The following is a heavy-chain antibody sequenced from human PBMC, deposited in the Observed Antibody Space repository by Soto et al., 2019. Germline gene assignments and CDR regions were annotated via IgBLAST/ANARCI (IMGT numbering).Heavy chain of an antibody. V-gene: IGHV4-39*01. CDR2: IHYSVST. CDR3: ARQRDYYDTSGDSYFEY. D-gene: IGHD3-22*01. CDR1: FGSISSTNCF. J-gene: IGHJ4*02. Sequence: SETLSLTCPVSFGSISSTNCFWGCILQPPLKGLEWIGSIHYSVSTYYNPSLKSRVTVSVDTSKNQFSLKLTSVTAADTAVYYCARQRDYYDTSGDSYFEYWGQGTLVTVSS.